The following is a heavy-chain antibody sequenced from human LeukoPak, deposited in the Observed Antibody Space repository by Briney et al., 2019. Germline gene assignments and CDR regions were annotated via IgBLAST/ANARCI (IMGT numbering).Heavy chain of an antibody. V-gene: IGHV1-18*01. CDR2: ISAYNGNT. J-gene: IGHJ6*03. CDR3: ARGGTIFGVAGRYYYMDV. CDR1: GYTFTSYG. Sequence: ASVKVSCKASGYTFTSYGISWVRQAPGQGLEWMGWISAYNGNTNYAQKLQGRVTMTTDTSTSTAYMELRSPRSDDTAVYYCARGGTIFGVAGRYYYMDVWGKGTTVTVSS. D-gene: IGHD3-3*01.